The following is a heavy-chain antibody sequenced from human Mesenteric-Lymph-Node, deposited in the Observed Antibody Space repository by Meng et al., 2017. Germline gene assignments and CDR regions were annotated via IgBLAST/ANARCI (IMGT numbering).Heavy chain of an antibody. V-gene: IGHV1-18*01. CDR2: ISAYNGDT. D-gene: IGHD1-1*01. CDR3: ARATGGGWYFDL. CDR1: GYTSTSYG. Sequence: QVQLGQSGAEVKTPGASGKGSCKASGYTSTSYGIFWVRQAPGQGLEWMGWISAYNGDTNYAQRVQGRVTLTTDTPTNTAYMGLRSLRSDDTAIYYCARATGGGWYFDLWGRGTLVTVSS. J-gene: IGHJ2*01.